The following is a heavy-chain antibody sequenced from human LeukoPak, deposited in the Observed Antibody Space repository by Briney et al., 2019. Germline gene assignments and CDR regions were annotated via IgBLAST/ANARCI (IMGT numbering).Heavy chain of an antibody. CDR3: AKSQGSSGWYNYYYGMDV. V-gene: IGHV3-23*01. J-gene: IGHJ6*02. CDR2: ISCSGGST. D-gene: IGHD6-19*01. CDR1: GFTFSSYA. Sequence: GGSLRLSCAASGFTFSSYAMSWVRQAPGKGLEWVSAISCSGGSTYYADSVKGRFTISRDNSKNTLYLQMNSLRAEDTAVYYCAKSQGSSGWYNYYYGMDVWGQGTTVTVSS.